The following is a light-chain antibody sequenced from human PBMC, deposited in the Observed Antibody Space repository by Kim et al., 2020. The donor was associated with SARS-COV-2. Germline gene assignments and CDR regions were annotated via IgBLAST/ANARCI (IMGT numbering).Light chain of an antibody. J-gene: IGLJ1*01. Sequence: VTISCPGSSSNSVAGYDVHCYQQLPGTAPKLLIYDNSTRPSGVPDRFSGSKSGTSASLAITGLQAEDEADYYCQSYDSSLSALYVFGTGTKVTVL. V-gene: IGLV1-40*01. CDR1: SSNSVAGYD. CDR2: DNS. CDR3: QSYDSSLSALYV.